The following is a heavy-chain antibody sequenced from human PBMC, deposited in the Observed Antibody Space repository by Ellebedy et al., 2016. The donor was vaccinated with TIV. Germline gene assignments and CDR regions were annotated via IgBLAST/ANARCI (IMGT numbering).Heavy chain of an antibody. Sequence: SVKVSCXASGGPFSSYAISWVRQAPGQGLEWMGGIIPIFGTANYAQKFQGRVTITADESTSTAYMELSSLRSEDTAVYYCARAVSVEGDRMDVWGKGTTVTVSS. V-gene: IGHV1-69*13. CDR2: IIPIFGTA. CDR1: GGPFSSYA. J-gene: IGHJ6*03. CDR3: ARAVSVEGDRMDV. D-gene: IGHD3-16*01.